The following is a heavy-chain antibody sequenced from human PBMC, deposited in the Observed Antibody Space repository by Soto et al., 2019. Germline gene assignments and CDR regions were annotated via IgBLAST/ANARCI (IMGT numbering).Heavy chain of an antibody. J-gene: IGHJ3*02. D-gene: IGHD2-15*01. CDR1: GYTFTSYD. CDR2: MNPNSGNT. Sequence: ASVKVSCKASGYTFTSYDINWVRQATGQGLEWMGWMNPNSGNTGYAQKFQGRVTMTRNTSISTAYMELSSLRSEDTAVYYCASPIGYCSGGSCSGDHDAFDIWGQGTMVTVSS. CDR3: ASPIGYCSGGSCSGDHDAFDI. V-gene: IGHV1-8*01.